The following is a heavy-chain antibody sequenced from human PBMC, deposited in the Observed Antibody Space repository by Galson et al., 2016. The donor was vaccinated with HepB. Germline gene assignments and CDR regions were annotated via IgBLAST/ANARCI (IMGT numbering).Heavy chain of an antibody. J-gene: IGHJ4*02. CDR1: GFTFSSYA. CDR2: ISDSAGST. CDR3: AKGTTLQVHFGYFDH. D-gene: IGHD1/OR15-1a*01. V-gene: IGHV3-23*01. Sequence: SLRLSCAASGFTFSSYAMRWVRQAPGKGLEWVSGISDSAGSTYFADSAKGRFTISRDNSKNTLYLQMNSLRVEDTAVYYCAKGTTLQVHFGYFDHWGQGTLVTVSS.